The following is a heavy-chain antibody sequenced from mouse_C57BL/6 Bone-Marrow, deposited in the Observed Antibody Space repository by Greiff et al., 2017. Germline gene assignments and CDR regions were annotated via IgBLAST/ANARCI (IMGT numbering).Heavy chain of an antibody. D-gene: IGHD1-1*02. J-gene: IGHJ3*01. CDR1: GFTFSDYG. CDR2: ISSGSSTI. V-gene: IGHV5-17*01. Sequence: DVMLVESGGGLVKPGGSLKLSCAASGFTFSDYGMHWVRQAPEKGLEWVAYISSGSSTIYYADTVKGRFTISRDNAKNTLFLQMTSLRSEDTARYYCARWSPFAYGGQGTLVTVSA. CDR3: ARWSPFAY.